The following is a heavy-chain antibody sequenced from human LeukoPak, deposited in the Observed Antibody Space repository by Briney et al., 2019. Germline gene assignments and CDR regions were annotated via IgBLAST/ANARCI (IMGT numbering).Heavy chain of an antibody. J-gene: IGHJ4*02. Sequence: SETLSLTCAVYGGSFSGYYGSWIRQPPGKGLEWIGEINHSGSTNYNPSLKSRVTISVDTSKNQFSLKLSSVTAADTAVYYCASRSRRFTVAGRGALGYWGQGTLDTVSS. CDR1: GGSFSGYY. D-gene: IGHD6-19*01. CDR3: ASRSRRFTVAGRGALGY. V-gene: IGHV4-34*01. CDR2: INHSGST.